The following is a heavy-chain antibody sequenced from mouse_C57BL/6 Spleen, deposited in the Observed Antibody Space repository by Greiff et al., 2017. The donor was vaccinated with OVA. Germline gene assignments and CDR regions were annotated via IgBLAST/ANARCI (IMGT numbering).Heavy chain of an antibody. CDR2: ISDGGSYT. J-gene: IGHJ4*01. Sequence: EVQLVESGGGLVKPGGSLKLSCAASGFTFSSYAMSWVRQTPEKRLEWVATISDGGSYTYYPDNVKGRFTISRDNAKNNLYLQMSHLKSEDTAMYYCASYGNYGAMDYWGQGTSVTVSS. CDR3: ASYGNYGAMDY. V-gene: IGHV5-4*01. D-gene: IGHD2-1*01. CDR1: GFTFSSYA.